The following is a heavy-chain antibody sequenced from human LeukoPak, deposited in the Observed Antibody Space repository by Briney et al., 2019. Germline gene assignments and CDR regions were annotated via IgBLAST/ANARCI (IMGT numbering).Heavy chain of an antibody. D-gene: IGHD2-2*01. CDR2: INSDGSWT. CDR3: VSFYETY. Sequence: GRSLRLSCAASGFTFDDYAMHWVRQAPGKGLVWVSHINSDGSWTSYADSVKGRFTISKDNAKNTVYLQMNNLRVEDTAVYYCVSFYETYWGRGTLVTVSS. J-gene: IGHJ4*02. V-gene: IGHV3-74*01. CDR1: GFTFDDYA.